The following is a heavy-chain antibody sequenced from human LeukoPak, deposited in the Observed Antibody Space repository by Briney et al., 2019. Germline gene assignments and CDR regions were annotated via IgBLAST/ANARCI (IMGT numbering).Heavy chain of an antibody. V-gene: IGHV3-21*01. CDR2: IDTSGTFI. CDR3: ARDFPSGDRGWFDP. D-gene: IGHD2-15*01. CDR1: GFTFNTYH. J-gene: IGHJ5*02. Sequence: GGSLRLSCAASGFTFNTYHMNWVRQAPGKGLEWVSFIDTSGTFIRYADSVKGRFTVSRDNAKNSLYLQMDSLTAEDTAVYYCARDFPSGDRGWFDPWGQGTRVTVSS.